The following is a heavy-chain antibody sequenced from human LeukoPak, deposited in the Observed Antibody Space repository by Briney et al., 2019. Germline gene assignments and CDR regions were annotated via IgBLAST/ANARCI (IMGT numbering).Heavy chain of an antibody. Sequence: SETLSLTCTVSGGSISSYYWSWIRQPAGKGLEWIGRIYTSGSTNYNPSLKSRVTMSVDTSKNQFSLKLSSVTAADTAVYYCARERAAAGEYYFDYWGQGTLVTVSS. CDR3: ARERAAAGEYYFDY. V-gene: IGHV4-4*07. J-gene: IGHJ4*02. CDR1: GGSISSYY. D-gene: IGHD6-13*01. CDR2: IYTSGST.